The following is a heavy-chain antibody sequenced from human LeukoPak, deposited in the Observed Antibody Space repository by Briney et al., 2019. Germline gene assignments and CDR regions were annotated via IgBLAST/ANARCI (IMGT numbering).Heavy chain of an antibody. CDR2: INPNSGGT. J-gene: IGHJ4*02. CDR1: GYTFTGYY. Sequence: ASVKVSCKASGYTFTGYYMHWVRQAPGQGLEWMGWINPNSGGTNYAQKFQGRVTMTRDTSISTAYMELNRLRSDDTAVYYCARRSTYGDYFDYWGQGTLVTVSS. V-gene: IGHV1-2*02. CDR3: ARRSTYGDYFDY. D-gene: IGHD4-17*01.